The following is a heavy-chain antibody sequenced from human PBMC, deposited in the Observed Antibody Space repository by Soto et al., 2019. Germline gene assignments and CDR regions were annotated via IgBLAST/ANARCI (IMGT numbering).Heavy chain of an antibody. D-gene: IGHD6-19*01. V-gene: IGHV3-33*01. CDR1: GFTFSSYG. CDR3: ARSGVGTWWLDE. J-gene: IGHJ4*02. Sequence: QVQLVESGGGVVQPGRSLRLSCAASGFTFSSYGMRWVRQAPGKGLEWVAVIWYDGSNKYYADSVKGRFTISRDNSKNTLYLQMNSLRAEDTAVYYCARSGVGTWWLDEWGQGTLVTVSS. CDR2: IWYDGSNK.